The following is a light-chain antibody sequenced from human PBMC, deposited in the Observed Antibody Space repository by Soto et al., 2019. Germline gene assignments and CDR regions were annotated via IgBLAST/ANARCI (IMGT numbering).Light chain of an antibody. Sequence: EIVLTQSPATLSLSPGERASLSCRASQSLSRYLAWYQQKPGQAPRLLIYDASNRATGITGGFSGSGSGTDFTLTISRLEPEDLAVYYSQQRSNGLTFGGGTKVESK. CDR2: DAS. J-gene: IGKJ4*01. CDR1: QSLSRY. V-gene: IGKV3-11*01. CDR3: QQRSNGLT.